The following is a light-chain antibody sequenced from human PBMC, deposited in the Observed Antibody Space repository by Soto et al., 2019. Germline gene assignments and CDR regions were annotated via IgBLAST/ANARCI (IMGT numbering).Light chain of an antibody. CDR3: QQYGSSLA. Sequence: EIVLTQSPATLSLSPGERATLSCRASQTVSSSLAWYQQKPGQAPRLLIYEASNRATGIPARFSGSGSGADFTLTISRLEPEDFAVYYCQQYGSSLAFGGGTKVEIK. CDR1: QTVSSS. J-gene: IGKJ4*01. CDR2: EAS. V-gene: IGKV3-11*01.